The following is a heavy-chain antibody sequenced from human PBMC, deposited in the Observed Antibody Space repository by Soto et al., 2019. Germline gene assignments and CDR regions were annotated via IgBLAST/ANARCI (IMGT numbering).Heavy chain of an antibody. J-gene: IGHJ4*02. V-gene: IGHV1-45*02. CDR1: GWIFTFQY. CDR3: ARSATSGDQHFIDS. Sequence: HLLQSGAEVKKTGSSVKISCKTSGWIFTFQYLHWVRQAPGQGLEWLGWITPYNGAVKYSQRFQDRISITTSNYLTPLFLELSDLRSEVTGLYYCARSATSGDQHFIDSWGQGTLVTVSS. CDR2: ITPYNGAV. D-gene: IGHD7-27*01.